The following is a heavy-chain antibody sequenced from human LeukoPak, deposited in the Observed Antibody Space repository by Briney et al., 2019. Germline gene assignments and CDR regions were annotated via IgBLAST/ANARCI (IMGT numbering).Heavy chain of an antibody. CDR2: IYPNSGGT. Sequence: ASVKVSCKASGYTFTDYYLHWVRQAPGQGPEWMGWIYPNSGGTSYAQQFQGRVTMTRDTSISAAYMELSSLRSDDTAVYYCARGDVVATAFYWGPGTLVTDSS. CDR1: GYTFTDYY. D-gene: IGHD5-12*01. J-gene: IGHJ4*02. V-gene: IGHV1-2*02. CDR3: ARGDVVATAFY.